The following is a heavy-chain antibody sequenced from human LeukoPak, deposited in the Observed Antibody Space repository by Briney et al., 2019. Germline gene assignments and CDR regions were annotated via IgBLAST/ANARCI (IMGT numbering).Heavy chain of an antibody. D-gene: IGHD6-19*01. V-gene: IGHV1-69*06. J-gene: IGHJ4*02. CDR2: IIPIFGTA. CDR3: ASLYSSGWYYFDY. Sequence: SVKVSCKASGGTFSSYAISWVRQAPGQGLEWMGGIIPIFGTANYAQKFQGRVTITADKSTSTAYMELSSLRSEDTAVYYCASLYSSGWYYFDYWGRGTLVTVSS. CDR1: GGTFSSYA.